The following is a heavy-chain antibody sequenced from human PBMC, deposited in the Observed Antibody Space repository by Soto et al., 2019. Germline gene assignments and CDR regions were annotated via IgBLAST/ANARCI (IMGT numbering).Heavy chain of an antibody. J-gene: IGHJ4*02. D-gene: IGHD7-27*01. CDR1: CGSVRTGSYH. V-gene: IGHV4-61*01. CDR2: IPNNGSP. Sequence: SETLSLTCSVSCGSVRTGSYHWSWIRQPPGKGLEWIGFIPNNGSPDYNPSLKSRVVVSIDRSKNQFSLKVNSVTAADTAVYFCARIGWGGDSWGQGTLVTVSS. CDR3: ARIGWGGDS.